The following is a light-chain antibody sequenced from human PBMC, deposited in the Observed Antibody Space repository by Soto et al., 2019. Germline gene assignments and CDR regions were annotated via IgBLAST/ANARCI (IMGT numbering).Light chain of an antibody. CDR1: SSDVGGYNY. V-gene: IGLV2-14*01. CDR3: SSYTSSSTPWV. CDR2: EVS. Sequence: QSALTQPPSASGSPGQSVTISCTGTSSDVGGYNYVSWYQQYPGKAPKLMIYEVSNRPSGVSNRFSGSKSGNTASLTISGLQAEDEADYYCSSYTSSSTPWVFGGGTKLTVL. J-gene: IGLJ3*02.